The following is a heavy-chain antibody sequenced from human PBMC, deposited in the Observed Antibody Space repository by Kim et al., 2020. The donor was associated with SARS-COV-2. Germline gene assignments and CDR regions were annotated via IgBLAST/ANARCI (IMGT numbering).Heavy chain of an antibody. CDR3: AKQGVAAMTPFDS. J-gene: IGHJ4*02. V-gene: IGHV3-23*01. D-gene: IGHD3-3*01. Sequence: ADSVQGRFSVSRDNSKTTLYLKMNSLRADDTAVYYCAKQGVAAMTPFDSWGQGTLVTVSS.